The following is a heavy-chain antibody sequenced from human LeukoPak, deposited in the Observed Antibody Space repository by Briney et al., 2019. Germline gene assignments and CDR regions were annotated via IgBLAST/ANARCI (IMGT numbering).Heavy chain of an antibody. V-gene: IGHV4-59*01. D-gene: IGHD6-19*01. Sequence: SETLSLTCTVSGGSISSYYWSWIRQPPGKGLEWIGYIYYSGSTNYNPSLKSRVTISVDTSKNQFSPKLSSVTAADTAVYYCARDRGDSSGWYEDYWGQGTLVTVSS. CDR1: GGSISSYY. CDR2: IYYSGST. CDR3: ARDRGDSSGWYEDY. J-gene: IGHJ4*02.